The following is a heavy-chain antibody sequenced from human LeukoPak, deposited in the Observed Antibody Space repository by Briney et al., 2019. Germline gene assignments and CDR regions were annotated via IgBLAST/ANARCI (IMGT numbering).Heavy chain of an antibody. D-gene: IGHD7-27*01. J-gene: IGHJ4*02. CDR3: ARGKHNWGDFDY. CDR2: INPSGGST. V-gene: IGHV1-46*01. CDR1: GYTFTSYY. Sequence: GASVKVSCKASGYTFTSYYMHWVRQAPGQGLEWMGIINPSGGSTSYAQRFQGRVTMTRDMSTSTAYMELSRLRSDDTAVYYCARGKHNWGDFDYWGQGTLVIVSS.